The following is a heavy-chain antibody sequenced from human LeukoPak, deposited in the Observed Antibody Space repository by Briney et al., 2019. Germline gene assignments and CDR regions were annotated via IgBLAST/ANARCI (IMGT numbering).Heavy chain of an antibody. CDR1: GFTFSNYA. Sequence: GGSLRLSCAAPGFTFSNYAMSWVRQAPGKGLEWASFISGSGGSTYYPDSVKGRFTISRDNSKNTLYLQMNSLRAEDTAIYYCAKAERWLQTLFDYWGQGTLVTVSS. CDR2: ISGSGGST. D-gene: IGHD5-24*01. V-gene: IGHV3-23*01. J-gene: IGHJ4*02. CDR3: AKAERWLQTLFDY.